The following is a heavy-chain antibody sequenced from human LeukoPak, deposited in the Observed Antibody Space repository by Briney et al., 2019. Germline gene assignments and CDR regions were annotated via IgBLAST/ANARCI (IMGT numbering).Heavy chain of an antibody. D-gene: IGHD2/OR15-2a*01. V-gene: IGHV3-21*01. J-gene: IGHJ6*02. CDR2: ISASSAYI. CDR1: GFTFSSYS. Sequence: GGSLRLSCAASGFTFSSYSMNWVRQAPGKGLEWVSCISASSAYIYYADSVKGRFTISRDNAKNSLYLQMNSLRAEDTAVYYCARDDHFLDYYYYGMDVWGQGTTVTVSS. CDR3: ARDDHFLDYYYYGMDV.